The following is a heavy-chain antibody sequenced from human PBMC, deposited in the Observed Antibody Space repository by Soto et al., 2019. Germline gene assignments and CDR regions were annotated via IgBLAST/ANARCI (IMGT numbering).Heavy chain of an antibody. CDR2: IYYSGST. J-gene: IGHJ5*02. CDR1: GGSISSSSYY. CDR3: ARRYYYDSSGYSNLYNWFDP. V-gene: IGHV4-39*01. D-gene: IGHD3-22*01. Sequence: QLQLQESGPGLVKPSETLSLTCTVSGGSISSSSYYWGWIRQPPGKGLEWIGSIYYSGSTYYNPSLKSRVTISVDTSKNQFSLKLSSVTAAVTAVYYCARRYYYDSSGYSNLYNWFDPWGQGTLVTVSS.